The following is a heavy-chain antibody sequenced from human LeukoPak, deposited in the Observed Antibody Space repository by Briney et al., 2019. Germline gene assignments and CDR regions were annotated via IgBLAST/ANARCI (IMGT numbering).Heavy chain of an antibody. CDR2: ISTSGTI. CDR3: ARIIRDYGMDV. V-gene: IGHV4-61*02. J-gene: IGHJ6*02. Sequence: SETLSLTCTVSGDSITSDNYYWIWIRQPAGKGLEWIGRISTSGTINYNPSLRSRVTMSVDTSKNQFSLKLSSVTAADTAVYYCARIIRDYGMDVWGQGTTATVFS. D-gene: IGHD3-3*02. CDR1: GDSITSDNYY.